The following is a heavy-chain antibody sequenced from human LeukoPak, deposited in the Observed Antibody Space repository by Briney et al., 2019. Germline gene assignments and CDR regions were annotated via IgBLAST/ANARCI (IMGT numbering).Heavy chain of an antibody. CDR2: INHSGST. CDR1: GGSFSGYY. Sequence: PSETLSLTCAVYGGSFSGYYWSWIRQPPGKGLEWIGEINHSGSTNYNPSLKSRVTIPVDTSKNQFSLKLSSVTAADTAVYYCARNLLTGYYNRGYYFDYWGQGTLVTVSS. D-gene: IGHD3-9*01. CDR3: ARNLLTGYYNRGYYFDY. J-gene: IGHJ4*02. V-gene: IGHV4-34*01.